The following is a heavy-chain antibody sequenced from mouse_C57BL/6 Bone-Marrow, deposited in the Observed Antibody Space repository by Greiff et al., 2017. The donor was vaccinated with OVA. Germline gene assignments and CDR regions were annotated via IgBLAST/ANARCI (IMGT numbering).Heavy chain of an antibody. D-gene: IGHD2-2*01. CDR1: GYTFTDYY. J-gene: IGHJ4*01. CDR3: ARLVWLRQGYYYAMDY. Sequence: EVQLQQSGPELVKPGASVKISCKASGYTFTDYYMNWVKQSHGKSLEWIGDINPNNGGTSYNQKFKGKATLTVDKSSSTAYMELRSLTSEDSAVYYCARLVWLRQGYYYAMDYWGQGTSVTVSS. CDR2: INPNNGGT. V-gene: IGHV1-26*01.